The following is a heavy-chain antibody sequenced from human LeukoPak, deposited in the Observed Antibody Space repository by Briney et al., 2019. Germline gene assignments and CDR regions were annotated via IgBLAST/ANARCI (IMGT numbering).Heavy chain of an antibody. Sequence: GGSLRLSCAASGFTFSSYSMNWVRQAPGKGLEWVSYISSSSGTIYYADSVKGRFTISRDNARDSLYLQMNSLGDEDTAMYYCARELYSSAWYGILFYWGQGTLVTVSS. D-gene: IGHD6-19*01. J-gene: IGHJ4*02. V-gene: IGHV3-48*02. CDR1: GFTFSSYS. CDR2: ISSSSGTI. CDR3: ARELYSSAWYGILFY.